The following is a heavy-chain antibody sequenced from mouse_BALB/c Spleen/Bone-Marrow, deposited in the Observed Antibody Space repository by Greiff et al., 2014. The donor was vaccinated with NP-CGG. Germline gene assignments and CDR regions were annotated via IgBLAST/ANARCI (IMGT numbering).Heavy chain of an antibody. CDR1: GFAFSNYD. D-gene: IGHD2-10*02. CDR3: TRHPYGTFFAY. V-gene: IGHV5-12-1*01. Sequence: EVQLVESGGGLVKPGGSLKLSCAASGFAFSNYDMSWVRQSPEKRLEWVAYISSGGGSTYYPDTVKGRFIISRDNAKNTLYLQMSSLKSEDTAMYYCTRHPYGTFFAYWGQGTTLTVSS. J-gene: IGHJ2*01. CDR2: ISSGGGST.